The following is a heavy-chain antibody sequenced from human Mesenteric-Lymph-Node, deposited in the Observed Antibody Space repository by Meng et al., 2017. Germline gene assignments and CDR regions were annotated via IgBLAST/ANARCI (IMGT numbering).Heavy chain of an antibody. D-gene: IGHD5-18*01. CDR3: ARASGTAMVTGGLGFDY. V-gene: IGHV1-2*02. CDR1: GYTFTGYY. CDR2: INPNSGGT. J-gene: IGHJ4*02. Sequence: ASLKVSCKASGYTFTGYYMHWVRQAPGQGLEWMGWINPNSGGTNYAQKFQGRVTMTRDTSISTAYMELSRLRSDDTAVYYWARASGTAMVTGGLGFDYWGQGTLVTVSS.